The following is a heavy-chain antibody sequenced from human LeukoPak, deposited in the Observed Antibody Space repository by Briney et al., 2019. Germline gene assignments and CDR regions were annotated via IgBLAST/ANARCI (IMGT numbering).Heavy chain of an antibody. J-gene: IGHJ4*02. CDR2: IWYDGSNI. CDR1: GFTFSDYG. CDR3: AENYHDRRGYYGY. D-gene: IGHD3-22*01. V-gene: IGHV3-33*01. Sequence: GRSLRLSCAASGFTFSDYGMHWVRQAPGKGLEWVAVIWYDGSNIYYADSVKGRFTISRDNSRNTLYLQMNSLRAEDTAVYYCAENYHDRRGYYGYWGQGTLVTVSS.